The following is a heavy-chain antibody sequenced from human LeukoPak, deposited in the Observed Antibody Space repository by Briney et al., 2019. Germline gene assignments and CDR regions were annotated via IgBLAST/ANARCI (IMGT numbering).Heavy chain of an antibody. V-gene: IGHV1-8*01. CDR1: GYTFTSYD. CDR3: AGAYQDY. Sequence: GASLKLSCTASGYTFTSYDISWVRQATGQGLEWVGWMNPKSGNTGYAQTFQGRVTMTRNTSISTAYMELSSLRSEDTAVYYGAGAYQDYWGQGTLVTVSS. CDR2: MNPKSGNT. J-gene: IGHJ4*02.